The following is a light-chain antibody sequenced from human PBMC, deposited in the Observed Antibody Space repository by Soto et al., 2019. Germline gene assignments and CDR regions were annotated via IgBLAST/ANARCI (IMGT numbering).Light chain of an antibody. CDR3: SSYAGSDVFV. V-gene: IGLV2-11*01. J-gene: IGLJ1*01. CDR1: SSDVGGYDY. Sequence: QSALTQPRSVSGSPGQSVTISCTGTSSDVGGYDYVSWYQQHPGKAPKLMIYEVNKRPSGVPDRFSGSRSGNTASLTVSGLQTEDEADYYCSSYAGSDVFVFGTGTKVTVL. CDR2: EVN.